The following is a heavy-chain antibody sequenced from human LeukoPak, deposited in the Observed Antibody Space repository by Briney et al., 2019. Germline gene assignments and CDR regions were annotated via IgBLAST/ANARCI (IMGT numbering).Heavy chain of an antibody. CDR3: AKAQSVTTEPFDY. D-gene: IGHD4-17*01. CDR1: GYSFTSYW. V-gene: IGHV5-51*01. Sequence: GESLKISCKGSGYSFTSYWIGWVRQMPGKGLEWMGIIYPGDSDTRYSPSFQGQVTISAAKSISTPYLQWRSLKASDTAMYYCAKAQSVTTEPFDYWGQGTLVAVSS. J-gene: IGHJ4*02. CDR2: IYPGDSDT.